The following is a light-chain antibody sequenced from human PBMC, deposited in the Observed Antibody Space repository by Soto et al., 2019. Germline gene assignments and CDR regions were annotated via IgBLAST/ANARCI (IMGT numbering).Light chain of an antibody. J-gene: IGKJ3*01. V-gene: IGKV3-20*01. CDR3: QQYSASPRT. CDR2: SAS. CDR1: ESVSTSY. Sequence: RQSPTTLSLSPGERATLSFRASESVSTSYLAWYQQSPGQAPRLLIHSASTRAPGIPDRFSASGAGTDFTLTISRLEPEDSAVYYCQQYSASPRTFGPGTKVDI.